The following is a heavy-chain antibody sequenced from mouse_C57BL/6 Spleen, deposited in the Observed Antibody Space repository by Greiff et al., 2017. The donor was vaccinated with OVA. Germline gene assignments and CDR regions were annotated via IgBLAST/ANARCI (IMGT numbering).Heavy chain of an antibody. J-gene: IGHJ3*01. CDR1: GYSITSGYY. V-gene: IGHV3-6*01. D-gene: IGHD1-1*01. CDR3: AREDYYVFAY. CDR2: ISYDGSN. Sequence: EVKLVESGPGLVKPSQSLSLTCSVTGYSITSGYYWNWIRQFPGNKLEWMGYISYDGSNNYNPSLKNRISITRDTSKNQFFLKLNSVTTEDTATYYCAREDYYVFAYWGQGTLVTVSA.